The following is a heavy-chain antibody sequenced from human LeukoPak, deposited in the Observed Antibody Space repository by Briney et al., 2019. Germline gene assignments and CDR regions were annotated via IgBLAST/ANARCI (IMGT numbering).Heavy chain of an antibody. D-gene: IGHD6-13*01. CDR3: ARDGGSSSWPTSSFDY. CDR2: ISYDGSNK. V-gene: IGHV3-30*01. J-gene: IGHJ4*02. CDR1: GFTFSSYA. Sequence: GRSLRLSCAASGFTFSSYAMHWVRQAPGKGLEWVAIISYDGSNKYHADSVKGRFTISRDNSKNTLYLQMNSLRAEDTAVYYCARDGGSSSWPTSSFDYWGQGTLVTVSS.